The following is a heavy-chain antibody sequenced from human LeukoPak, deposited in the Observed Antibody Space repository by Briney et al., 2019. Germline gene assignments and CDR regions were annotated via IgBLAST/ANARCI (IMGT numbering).Heavy chain of an antibody. CDR2: ISYDGSNK. J-gene: IGHJ6*02. CDR3: ARDDSSGWYVYYYGMDV. D-gene: IGHD6-19*01. V-gene: IGHV3-30-3*01. Sequence: GGSLRLSCAASGLTFSSYAMPWVRQAPGKGLEWVAVISYDGSNKYYADSVKGRSTISRDNSKNTLYLRMNSLRAEDTAVYYCARDDSSGWYVYYYGMDVWGQGTTVTVSS. CDR1: GLTFSSYA.